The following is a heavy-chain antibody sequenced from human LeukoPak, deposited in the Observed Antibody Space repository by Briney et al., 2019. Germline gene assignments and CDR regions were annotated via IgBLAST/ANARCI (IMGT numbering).Heavy chain of an antibody. D-gene: IGHD6-19*01. CDR2: IYYSGST. CDR1: GGSISSGDYY. Sequence: SETLSLTCTVSGGSISSGDYYWSWIRQPPGKGLEWIGYIYYSGSTNYNPSLKSRVPISVDTTKNQFSLKLSSVTAADTAVYYCARFSTGGWFVYWGQGTLVTVSS. V-gene: IGHV4-61*08. J-gene: IGHJ4*02. CDR3: ARFSTGGWFVY.